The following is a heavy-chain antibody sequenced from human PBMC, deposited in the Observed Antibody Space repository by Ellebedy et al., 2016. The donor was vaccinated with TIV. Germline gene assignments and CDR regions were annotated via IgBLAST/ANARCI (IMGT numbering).Heavy chain of an antibody. CDR1: GFTVSSNY. Sequence: PGGSLRLSCAASGFTVSSNYMSWVRQAPGKGLEWVSAISGSGGSTYYADSVKGRFTISRDNSKNTLYLQMNSLRAEDTAVYYCARGYSSGWFHAFDIWGQGTMVTVSS. CDR3: ARGYSSGWFHAFDI. J-gene: IGHJ3*02. CDR2: ISGSGGST. D-gene: IGHD6-19*01. V-gene: IGHV3-23*01.